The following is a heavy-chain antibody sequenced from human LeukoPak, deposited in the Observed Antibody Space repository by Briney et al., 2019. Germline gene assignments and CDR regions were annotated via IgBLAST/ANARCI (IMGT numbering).Heavy chain of an antibody. Sequence: GGSLRPSCAASGFTFSSYWMSWVRQAPGKGLEWVANIKQDGSEKYYVDSVKGRFTISRDNAKNSLYLQMNSLRAEDTAVYYCARAPRYYGSGSVDYWGQGILVTVSS. CDR2: IKQDGSEK. CDR3: ARAPRYYGSGSVDY. D-gene: IGHD3-10*01. CDR1: GFTFSSYW. J-gene: IGHJ4*02. V-gene: IGHV3-7*01.